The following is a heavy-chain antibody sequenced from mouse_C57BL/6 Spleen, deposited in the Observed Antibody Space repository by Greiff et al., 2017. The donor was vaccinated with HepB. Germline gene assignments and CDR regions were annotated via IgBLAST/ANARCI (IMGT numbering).Heavy chain of an antibody. CDR2: IDPSDSET. CDR1: GYTFTSYW. CDR3: AREVLRSRAGGYFDV. D-gene: IGHD1-1*01. J-gene: IGHJ1*03. Sequence: QVQLQQPGAELVRPGSSVKLSCKASGYTFTSYWMHWVKQRPIQGLEWIGNIDPSDSETHYNQKFKDKATLTVDKSSSTAYMQLSSLTSEESAVYYWAREVLRSRAGGYFDVWGTGTTVTVSS. V-gene: IGHV1-52*01.